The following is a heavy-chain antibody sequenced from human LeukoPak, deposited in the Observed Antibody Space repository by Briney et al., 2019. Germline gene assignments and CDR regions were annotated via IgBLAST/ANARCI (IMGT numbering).Heavy chain of an antibody. V-gene: IGHV3-9*03. CDR1: GFTFDDYA. CDR3: AKDMGSSGWYYFDY. CDR2: ISWNSGSI. D-gene: IGHD6-19*01. J-gene: IGHJ4*02. Sequence: PGRSMRLSCAASGFTFDDYAMHWVRPAPGEGREWVSGISWNSGSIGYADSVKGRFTISRDNAKNSLYLQMNSLRAEDMALYYCAKDMGSSGWYYFDYWGQGTLVTVSS.